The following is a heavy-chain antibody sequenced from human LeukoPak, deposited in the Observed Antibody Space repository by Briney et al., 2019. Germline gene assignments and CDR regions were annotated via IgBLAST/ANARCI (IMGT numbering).Heavy chain of an antibody. Sequence: ASVKVSCKASGYTFTTYDINWVRQATGQGLEWMGWMNPNSGNTGYTQKFQGKVTMTRNTSISTAYMELSSLRSEDTAVYYRARGRGSGHKENWFDPWGQGTLVTVSS. D-gene: IGHD6-19*01. V-gene: IGHV1-8*01. J-gene: IGHJ5*02. CDR3: ARGRGSGHKENWFDP. CDR2: MNPNSGNT. CDR1: GYTFTTYD.